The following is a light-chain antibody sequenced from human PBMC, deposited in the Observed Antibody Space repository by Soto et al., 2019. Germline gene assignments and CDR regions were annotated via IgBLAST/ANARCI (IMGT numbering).Light chain of an antibody. J-gene: IGKJ1*01. Sequence: QVPQGPWSRLESIREGVPRHCRASQGISNYLAWSQQKPGKVPKLLIYAASNWQSGVASRFSGSGSGTDFSLTISSRQPEEVATYYGQKYNSAPQTVGQRTKV. V-gene: IGKV1-27*01. CDR3: QKYNSAPQT. CDR1: QGISNY. CDR2: AAS.